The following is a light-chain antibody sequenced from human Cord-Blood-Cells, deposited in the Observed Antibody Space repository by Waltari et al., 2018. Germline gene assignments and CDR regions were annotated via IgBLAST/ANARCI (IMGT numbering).Light chain of an antibody. CDR3: SSYTSSSTVV. CDR1: SRDVGGYNY. J-gene: IGLJ2*01. Sequence: QSALTQPASVSGSPGQSINISCTGTSRDVGGYNYVSWYQHHPGKPPKLMIYDDSNRPSGVSNRFSGSKSGNTASLTISGLQAEDEADYYCSSYTSSSTVVFGGGTKLTVL. CDR2: DDS. V-gene: IGLV2-14*03.